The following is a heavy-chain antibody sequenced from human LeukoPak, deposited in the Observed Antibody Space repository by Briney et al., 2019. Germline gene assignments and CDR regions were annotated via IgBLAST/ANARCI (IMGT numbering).Heavy chain of an antibody. J-gene: IGHJ3*02. CDR2: VFYSGST. CDR1: GDSISDYY. V-gene: IGHV4-59*08. D-gene: IGHD5-18*01. Sequence: PSETLSLTCTVSGDSISDYYWNWIRQPPGKGLEWIGYVFYSGSTNYNPSLKSRVTISVDTSKNQFSLKLNSVTAADTAVYYCARGGYIYGHEAFDIWGQGTVVTVSS. CDR3: ARGGYIYGHEAFDI.